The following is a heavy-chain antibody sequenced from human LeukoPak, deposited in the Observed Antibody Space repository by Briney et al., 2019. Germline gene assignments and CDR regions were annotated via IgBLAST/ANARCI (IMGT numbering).Heavy chain of an antibody. J-gene: IGHJ6*03. CDR3: ARMDDPYYYYMDV. CDR2: ISSSSSYI. D-gene: IGHD1-1*01. V-gene: IGHV3-21*01. CDR1: GFTFSSYS. Sequence: PGGSLRLSCAASGFTFSSYSMNWVRQAPGKGLEWVSSISSSSSYIYYADSVKGRFTISRDNAKNSLYLQMYSLRAEDTAVYYCARMDDPYYYYMDVWGKGTTVTVSS.